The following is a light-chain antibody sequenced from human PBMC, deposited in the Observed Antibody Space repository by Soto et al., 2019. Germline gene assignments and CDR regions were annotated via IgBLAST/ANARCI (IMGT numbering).Light chain of an antibody. J-gene: IGKJ1*01. CDR3: QQYNIYST. Sequence: DIQMTQSPSTLAASVGDRVTITCRASQSISSWLAWYQQKPGKAPKLLIYKAASLESGVPSRFSGSGSGTEFTLTITSLHPDDFATYFCQQYNIYSTLGQGTKVEIK. CDR2: KAA. V-gene: IGKV1-5*03. CDR1: QSISSW.